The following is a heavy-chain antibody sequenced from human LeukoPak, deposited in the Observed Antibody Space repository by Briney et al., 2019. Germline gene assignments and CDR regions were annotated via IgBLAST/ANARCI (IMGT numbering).Heavy chain of an antibody. Sequence: GASVKVSCKVSGYTPTELSMHWVRQAPGKGLEWMGGFDPEDGETIYAQKFQGRVIMTEDTSTDTAYMELSSLRSEDTAVYYCATVYITIFGVVIIRYFDYRGQGTLVTVSS. CDR2: FDPEDGET. CDR3: ATVYITIFGVVIIRYFDY. D-gene: IGHD3-3*01. J-gene: IGHJ4*02. V-gene: IGHV1-24*01. CDR1: GYTPTELS.